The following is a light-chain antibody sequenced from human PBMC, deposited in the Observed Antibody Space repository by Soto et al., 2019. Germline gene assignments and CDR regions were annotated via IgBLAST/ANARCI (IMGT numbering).Light chain of an antibody. CDR2: AAS. J-gene: IGKJ5*01. CDR1: QNIDNS. CDR3: QQGASSPPTT. V-gene: IGKV1-39*01. Sequence: DIQLTQSPSSLSASLGDSVSISCRASQNIDNSLHWYPQKSGEVPEVLIYAASTLRDGVSSRLSGSADGTEFSITISNLLPDNFATYYCQQGASSPPTTLGQRTRLDI.